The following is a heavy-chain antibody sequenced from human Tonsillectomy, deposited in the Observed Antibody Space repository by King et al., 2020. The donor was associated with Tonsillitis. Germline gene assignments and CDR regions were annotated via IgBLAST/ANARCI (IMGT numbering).Heavy chain of an antibody. CDR2: ISYDGSNK. J-gene: IGHJ3*01. Sequence: VQLVESGGGVVQPGRSLRLSCAASGFTFSSYAMHWVRQAPGKGLEWVAVISYDGSNKYYADSVKGRFTISRDNSKNTLYLQMNSLRPEDTAVYYCARRRIITIIAAGAFDLWGQGKMVTVSS. CDR1: GFTFSSYA. CDR3: ARRRIITIIAAGAFDL. D-gene: IGHD3-3*01. V-gene: IGHV3-30-3*01.